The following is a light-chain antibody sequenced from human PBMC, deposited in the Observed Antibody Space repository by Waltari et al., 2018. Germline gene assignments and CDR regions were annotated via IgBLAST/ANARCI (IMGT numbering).Light chain of an antibody. CDR3: QQSLSSPYLS. CDR2: GAS. J-gene: IGKJ4*01. Sequence: DIQMTQSPSSLSAAVGDRITITCRASQDIANYESWYQHAPGKAPKLLIYGASSLQSGVPSRFSGSGSGTDFTLTINSLQPEDFATYYCQQSLSSPYLSFGGGTKVETK. V-gene: IGKV1-39*01. CDR1: QDIANY.